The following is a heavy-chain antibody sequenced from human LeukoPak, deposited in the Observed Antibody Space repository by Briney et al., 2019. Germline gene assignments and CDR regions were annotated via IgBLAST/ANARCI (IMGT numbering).Heavy chain of an antibody. CDR2: MNGDGTSI. Sequence: GGSLRLSCAASGFTFRSFWMHWVRQDPGKGLVWVSHMNGDGTSISYADSVKGRFAISRDNAKNTLYLQMNRLKAEDTAVYYCARSATDAFDIWGQGTMVTVSS. CDR3: ARSATDAFDI. V-gene: IGHV3-74*01. J-gene: IGHJ3*02. D-gene: IGHD3-3*01. CDR1: GFTFRSFW.